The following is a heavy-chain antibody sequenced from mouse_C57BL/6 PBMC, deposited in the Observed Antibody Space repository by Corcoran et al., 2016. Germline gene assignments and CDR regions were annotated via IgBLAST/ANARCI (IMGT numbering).Heavy chain of an antibody. CDR3: ARRGSSYNYAMDY. D-gene: IGHD1-1*01. V-gene: IGHV9-3*01. CDR1: GYTFTTYG. CDR2: INTYSGVP. J-gene: IGHJ4*01. Sequence: QIQLVQSGPELKKPGETVKISCKASGYTFTTYGMSWVKQAPGKGLKWMGWINTYSGVPTYADDFKGRFAFSLETSASTAYLQINNLKNEDTATYFCARRGSSYNYAMDYWGQGTSVTVSS.